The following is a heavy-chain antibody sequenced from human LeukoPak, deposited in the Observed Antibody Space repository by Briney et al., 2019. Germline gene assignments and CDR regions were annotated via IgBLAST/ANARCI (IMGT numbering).Heavy chain of an antibody. CDR3: AKASLELDEEYYYYYYMDV. CDR2: INSDGSST. V-gene: IGHV3-74*01. D-gene: IGHD1-7*01. Sequence: GGSLRLSCAASGFTFSSYWMHWVRQAPGKGLVWASRINSDGSSTNYADSVKGRFTISRDNAKNTLYLQMNSLRADDTAVYYCAKASLELDEEYYYYYYMDVWGKGTTVTVSS. J-gene: IGHJ6*03. CDR1: GFTFSSYW.